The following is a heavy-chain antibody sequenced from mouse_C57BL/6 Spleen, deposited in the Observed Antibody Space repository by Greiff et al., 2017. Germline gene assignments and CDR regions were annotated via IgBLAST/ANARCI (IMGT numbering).Heavy chain of an antibody. Sequence: QVQLQQPGAELVMPGASVKLSCKASGYTFTSYWMHWVKQRPGQGLEWIGEIDPSDSYINYNQKFKGKSTLTVDKSSSTAYIQLSSLTSEDSAVYYCARSGSSGPYYFDYWGQGTTLTVSS. D-gene: IGHD3-2*02. V-gene: IGHV1-69*01. CDR3: ARSGSSGPYYFDY. J-gene: IGHJ2*01. CDR2: IDPSDSYI. CDR1: GYTFTSYW.